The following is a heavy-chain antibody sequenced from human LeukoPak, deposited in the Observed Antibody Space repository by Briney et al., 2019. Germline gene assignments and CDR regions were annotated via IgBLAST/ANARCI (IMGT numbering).Heavy chain of an antibody. V-gene: IGHV3-23*01. CDR2: ISDSGDST. Sequence: WGSLRLSCAASGFTFSSYAMSWVRQAPGKGLEWVSAISDSGDSTYYADSVKGRFTISRDNSKSTLYLQMNSLRAEDTAVYYCAKDPGGGITMIVVDPDYWGQGTLVTVSS. CDR1: GFTFSSYA. CDR3: AKDPGGGITMIVVDPDY. D-gene: IGHD3-22*01. J-gene: IGHJ4*02.